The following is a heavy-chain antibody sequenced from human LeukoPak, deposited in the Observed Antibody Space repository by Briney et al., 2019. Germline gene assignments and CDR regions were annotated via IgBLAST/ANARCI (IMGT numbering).Heavy chain of an antibody. CDR3: AKPDGAATLEEGLSDYFDY. D-gene: IGHD3-3*01. V-gene: IGHV3-23*01. J-gene: IGHJ4*02. CDR2: ISGSGGST. Sequence: GGSLRLSCAASGFTFSSYAMSWVRQAPGKGLEWVSAISGSGGSTYYADSVKGRFTISRDNSKNTLYLQMNSLRAEDTAVYYCAKPDGAATLEEGLSDYFDYWGQGTLVTVSS. CDR1: GFTFSSYA.